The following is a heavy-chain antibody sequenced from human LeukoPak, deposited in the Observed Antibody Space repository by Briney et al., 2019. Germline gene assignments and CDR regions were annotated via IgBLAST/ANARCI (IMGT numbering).Heavy chain of an antibody. J-gene: IGHJ4*02. CDR1: GFTFSSYW. D-gene: IGHD4-11*01. V-gene: IGHV3-74*01. CDR3: ARVGEHYGNYVDFDY. Sequence: GGSLRLSCAASGFTFSSYWMHWVRQAPGKGLVWVSRIKSDGSSTTYAGSVKGRFTISRDNAKNTLYLQMNSLRAEDTAVYFCARVGEHYGNYVDFDYRGQGTLVTVSS. CDR2: IKSDGSST.